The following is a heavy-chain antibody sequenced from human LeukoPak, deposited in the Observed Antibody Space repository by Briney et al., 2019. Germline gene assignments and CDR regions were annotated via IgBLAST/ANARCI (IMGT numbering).Heavy chain of an antibody. CDR2: INPGNGNT. V-gene: IGHV1-3*01. J-gene: IGHJ3*02. CDR3: TGTRGIGYGYDAFDI. Sequence: GASVKVSCGASGYIFTSYVMYWVRQAPGQRLEWMGWINPGNGNTKYSQKFQGRVTITRDTSASTAYMELSSLRSEDTAMYYCTGTRGIGYGYDAFDIWGQGTMVTVSS. D-gene: IGHD2-2*03. CDR1: GYIFTSYV.